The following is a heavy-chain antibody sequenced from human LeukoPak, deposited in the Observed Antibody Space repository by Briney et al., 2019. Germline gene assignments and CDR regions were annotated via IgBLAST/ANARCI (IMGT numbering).Heavy chain of an antibody. CDR3: ARDWGTGEDY. J-gene: IGHJ4*02. D-gene: IGHD7-27*01. Sequence: ASVKVSCRASGGTFSSYAISGVRQAPGQGLEWMGGIIPIFGTANYAQKFQGRVTITADKSTSTAYMELSSLRSEDTAVYYCARDWGTGEDYWGQGTLVTVSS. CDR1: GGTFSSYA. V-gene: IGHV1-69*06. CDR2: IIPIFGTA.